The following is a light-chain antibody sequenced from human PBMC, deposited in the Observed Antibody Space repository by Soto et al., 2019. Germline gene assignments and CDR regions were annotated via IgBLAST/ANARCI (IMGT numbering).Light chain of an antibody. CDR1: RSVSSSF. J-gene: IGKJ4*01. CDR2: GAS. V-gene: IGKV3-20*01. CDR3: QQYGSSPPLT. Sequence: EIVVTQSPCTLSFSPLGRCTLSGRASRSVSSSFLAWYQQKPGQAPRLLIYGASSRATGIPDRFSGSGSGTDFTLTISRLEPEDFAVYYCQQYGSSPPLTFGGGTKVDIK.